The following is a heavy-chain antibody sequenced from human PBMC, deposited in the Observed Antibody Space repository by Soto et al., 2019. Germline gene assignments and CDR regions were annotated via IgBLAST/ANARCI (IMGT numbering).Heavy chain of an antibody. J-gene: IGHJ3*02. D-gene: IGHD2-2*03. CDR2: IYYSGST. CDR3: ARDLGGGYCSSTSCLAFDI. Sequence: SETLSLTCTVSGGSIGSYYWSRIRQPPGKGLEWIGYIYYSGSTNYNPSLKSRVTISVDTSKNQFSLKLSSVTAADTAVYYCARDLGGGYCSSTSCLAFDIWGQGTMVTVSS. V-gene: IGHV4-59*01. CDR1: GGSIGSYY.